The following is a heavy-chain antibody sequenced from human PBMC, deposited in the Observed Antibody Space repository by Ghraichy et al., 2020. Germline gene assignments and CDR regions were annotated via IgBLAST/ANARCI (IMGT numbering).Heavy chain of an antibody. D-gene: IGHD4-17*01. CDR1: GVPFSTYG. CDR3: ARATRATVTRYFYYGLDV. CDR2: LIPIFNTT. J-gene: IGHJ6*02. Sequence: SVKVSCKTSGVPFSTYGISWVRQAPGQGLEWMGGLIPIFNTTNYAQKFHDRVTLTTDESTITAYMELRSLRSEDTAMYFCARATRATVTRYFYYGLDVWGQGTAVTVSS. V-gene: IGHV1-69*05.